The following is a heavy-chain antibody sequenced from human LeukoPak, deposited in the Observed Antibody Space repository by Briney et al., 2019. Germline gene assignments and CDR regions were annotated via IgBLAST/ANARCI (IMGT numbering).Heavy chain of an antibody. V-gene: IGHV3-23*01. Sequence: AGGSLRLSCATSGFTFSTYAMNWVRQAPGKGLEWVSVISVSGGSTYYADSVKGRFTISRDNSKNTLYLQMNSLRAEDTAVYYCARNDYGDYGPLYYFDYWGQGTLVTVSS. CDR3: ARNDYGDYGPLYYFDY. CDR1: GFTFSTYA. J-gene: IGHJ4*02. D-gene: IGHD4-17*01. CDR2: ISVSGGST.